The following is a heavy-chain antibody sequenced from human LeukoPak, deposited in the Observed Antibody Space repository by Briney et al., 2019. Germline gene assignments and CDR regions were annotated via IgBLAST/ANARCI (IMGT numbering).Heavy chain of an antibody. V-gene: IGHV4-59*12. CDR1: GGSISSYY. CDR2: IYYSGST. D-gene: IGHD3-22*01. Sequence: PSETLSLTCTVSGGSISSYYWSWIRQPPGKGLEWLGYIYYSGSTNYNPSLKSRVTISVDTSKNQFSLKLSSVTAADTAVYYCARGPNWSSGPPRDYWGQGTLVTVSS. CDR3: ARGPNWSSGPPRDY. J-gene: IGHJ4*02.